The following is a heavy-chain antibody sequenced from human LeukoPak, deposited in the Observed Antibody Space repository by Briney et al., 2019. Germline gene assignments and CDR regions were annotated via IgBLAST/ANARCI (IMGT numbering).Heavy chain of an antibody. J-gene: IGHJ4*02. Sequence: GGSLRLSCAASGFTFSNYAMSWVRQAPGKGLEWVSTISNANGDTYYADSVKGRFTISRDNSKNTLYLQMNSLTGEDTAIYYCAKATGNLGNWGQGTLVTLSS. V-gene: IGHV3-23*01. D-gene: IGHD1-1*01. CDR3: AKATGNLGN. CDR2: ISNANGDT. CDR1: GFTFSNYA.